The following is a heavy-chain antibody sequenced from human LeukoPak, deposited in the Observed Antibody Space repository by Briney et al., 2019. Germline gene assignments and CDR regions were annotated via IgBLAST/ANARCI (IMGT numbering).Heavy chain of an antibody. CDR3: ARSNYYDSRSRGFDI. J-gene: IGHJ3*02. V-gene: IGHV3-30*03. CDR2: ISFDGSEK. CDR1: GFTFTTYG. D-gene: IGHD3-22*01. Sequence: GGSLRLSCAASGFTFTTYGMHWVRQAPGKGLEWVALISFDGSEKYYAESVKGRFTISRDNSKNTLFLQMNSLRAEDTAVYYCARSNYYDSRSRGFDIWGQGTMVTVSS.